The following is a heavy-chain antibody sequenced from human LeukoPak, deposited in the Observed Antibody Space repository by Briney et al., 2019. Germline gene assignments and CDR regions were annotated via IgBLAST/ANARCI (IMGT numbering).Heavy chain of an antibody. CDR2: ISSSGSTI. CDR3: ARDRDVPAIGMDV. V-gene: IGHV3-48*03. CDR1: GFTFSSYE. J-gene: IGHJ6*02. Sequence: GGSLRLSCAASGFTFSSYEMNWVRQAPGKGLEWVSYISSSGSTIYYADSVKGRFTISRDNAKNSLYLQMNSLRAEDTAVYYCARDRDVPAIGMDVWGQGTTVTVSS.